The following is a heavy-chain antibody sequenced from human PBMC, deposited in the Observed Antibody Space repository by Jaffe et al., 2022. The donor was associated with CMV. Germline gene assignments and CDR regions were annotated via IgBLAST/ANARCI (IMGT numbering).Heavy chain of an antibody. CDR3: ATTRRFPPNYDFWSGYYERGFDGMDV. D-gene: IGHD3-3*01. J-gene: IGHJ6*02. V-gene: IGHV1-18*01. CDR2: ISAYNGNT. CDR1: GYTFTSYG. Sequence: QVQLVQSGAEVKKPGASVKVSCKASGYTFTSYGISWVRQAPGQGLEWMGWISAYNGNTNYAQKLQGRVTMTTDTSTSTAYMELRSLRSDDTAVYYCATTRRFPPNYDFWSGYYERGFDGMDVWGQGTTVTVSS.